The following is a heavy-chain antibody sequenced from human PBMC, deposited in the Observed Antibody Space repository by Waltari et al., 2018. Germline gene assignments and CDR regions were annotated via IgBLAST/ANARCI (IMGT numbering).Heavy chain of an antibody. Sequence: QLQLQESGPGLAKPSETLSLTCTVSGGSISSRSNYWGWIRQPPGNGLEWIGSIYYSGSTYYNPTLKSRVTISVDTSKNQFSLKLSSVTAADTAVYYCASVAGPVDYWGQGTLVTVSS. V-gene: IGHV4-39*01. D-gene: IGHD6-19*01. CDR1: GGSISSRSNY. CDR3: ASVAGPVDY. J-gene: IGHJ4*02. CDR2: IYYSGST.